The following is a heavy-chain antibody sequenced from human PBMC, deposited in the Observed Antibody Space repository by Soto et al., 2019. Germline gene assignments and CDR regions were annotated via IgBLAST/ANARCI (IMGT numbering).Heavy chain of an antibody. CDR1: GFTFSSYS. V-gene: IGHV3-48*01. D-gene: IGHD2-2*02. J-gene: IGHJ5*02. CDR2: ISSSSSTI. Sequence: PGGSLRLSCAASGFTFSSYSMNWVRQAPGKGLEWVSYISSSSSTIYYADSVKGRFTISRDNAKNSLYLQMNSLRAEDTAVYYCAREVAYCSSTSCYRPNWFDPWGQGTLVTVSS. CDR3: AREVAYCSSTSCYRPNWFDP.